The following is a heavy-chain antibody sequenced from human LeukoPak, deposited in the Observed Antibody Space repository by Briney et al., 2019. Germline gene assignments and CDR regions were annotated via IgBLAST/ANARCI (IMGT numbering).Heavy chain of an antibody. CDR3: ARDTSSISSGWWMLTPDY. CDR1: GYTFTSYG. J-gene: IGHJ4*02. V-gene: IGHV1-18*01. Sequence: PWASVKVSCKASGYTFTSYGISWVRQAPGQGLEWMGWISAYNGNTNYAQKLQGRVTMTTDTSTSTAYMELRSLRSDDTAVYYCARDTSSISSGWWMLTPDYWGQGTLVTVSS. CDR2: ISAYNGNT. D-gene: IGHD6-19*01.